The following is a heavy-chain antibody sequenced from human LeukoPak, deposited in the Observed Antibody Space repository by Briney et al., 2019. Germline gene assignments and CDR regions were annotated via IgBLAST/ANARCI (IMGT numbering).Heavy chain of an antibody. CDR3: ASWRYYDSSRTDRSH. Sequence: SVKVSCKASGGTFSSYAISWVRQAPGQGLEWMGRVIPILGIANYAQKFQGRVTITADKSTSTAYMELSSLRSEDTAVYYCASWRYYDSSRTDRSHWGQGTLVTVSS. D-gene: IGHD3-22*01. CDR1: GGTFSSYA. V-gene: IGHV1-69*04. CDR2: VIPILGIA. J-gene: IGHJ4*02.